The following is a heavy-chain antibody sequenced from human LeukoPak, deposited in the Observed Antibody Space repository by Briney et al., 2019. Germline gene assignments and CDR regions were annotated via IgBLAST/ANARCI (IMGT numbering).Heavy chain of an antibody. D-gene: IGHD4-17*01. Sequence: SSETLPLTRTVSGGSISSYYWSWIRQPAGKGLEWIGRIYTSGSTNYNPSLKSRVTMSVDTSKNQFSLKLSSVTAADTAVYYCARVGGDYGFWYFDLWGRGTLVTVSS. CDR2: IYTSGST. J-gene: IGHJ2*01. CDR1: GGSISSYY. CDR3: ARVGGDYGFWYFDL. V-gene: IGHV4-4*07.